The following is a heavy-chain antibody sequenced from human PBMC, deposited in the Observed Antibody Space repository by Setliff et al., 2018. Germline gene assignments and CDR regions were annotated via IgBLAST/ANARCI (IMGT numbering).Heavy chain of an antibody. V-gene: IGHV4-4*02. CDR1: GGSISSSNW. CDR2: IYHSGST. D-gene: IGHD3-3*01. Sequence: KTSETLSLTCAVSGGSISSSNWWSWVRQPPGKGLEWIGEIYHSGSTNYNPSLKSRVTISVDKSKNQFSLKLSSVTAADTAVYYCARGVNYYYYYMDVWGKGTTVTVSS. CDR3: ARGVNYYYYYMDV. J-gene: IGHJ6*03.